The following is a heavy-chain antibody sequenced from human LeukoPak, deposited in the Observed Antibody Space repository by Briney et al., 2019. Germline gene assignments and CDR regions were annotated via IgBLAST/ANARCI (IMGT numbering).Heavy chain of an antibody. J-gene: IGHJ4*02. CDR1: GGSFSGYY. CDR3: ARRKGQWLDPFDY. CDR2: INHSGST. Sequence: PSETLSLTCAVYGGSFSGYYWSWIRQPPGKGLEWIGEINHSGSTNYNPSLKSRVTISVDTSKNQFSLKLSSVTAADTAVYYCARRKGQWLDPFDYWGQGTLVTVSS. V-gene: IGHV4-34*01. D-gene: IGHD6-19*01.